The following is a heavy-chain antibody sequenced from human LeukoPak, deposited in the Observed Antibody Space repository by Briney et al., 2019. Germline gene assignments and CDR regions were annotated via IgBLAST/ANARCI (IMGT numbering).Heavy chain of an antibody. J-gene: IGHJ4*02. D-gene: IGHD3-3*01. V-gene: IGHV4-59*01. CDR3: ARDRFLDY. CDR1: SDSISSYY. CDR2: MHYSGST. Sequence: SETLSLTCTVSSDSISSYYWSWIRQPPGKGLEWIGYMHYSGSTTYNPSLKGRVTISIDTSKNQFSLKLSSVTAADTAVYYCARDRFLDYWGQGTLVTVSS.